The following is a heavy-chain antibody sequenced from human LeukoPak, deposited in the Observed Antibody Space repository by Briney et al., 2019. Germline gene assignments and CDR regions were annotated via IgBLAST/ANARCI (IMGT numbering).Heavy chain of an antibody. CDR1: GGSISSSSYY. D-gene: IGHD3-3*01. CDR2: IYYSGST. V-gene: IGHV4-39*07. Sequence: SETLSLTCTVSGGSISSSSYYWGWIRQPPGKGLEWIASIYYSGSTYDNPSLKSRVTISVDTSMNQFSLKLSSVTAADTAVYYCARGYPGITIFGVVITTHFDYWGQGTLVTVSS. CDR3: ARGYPGITIFGVVITTHFDY. J-gene: IGHJ4*02.